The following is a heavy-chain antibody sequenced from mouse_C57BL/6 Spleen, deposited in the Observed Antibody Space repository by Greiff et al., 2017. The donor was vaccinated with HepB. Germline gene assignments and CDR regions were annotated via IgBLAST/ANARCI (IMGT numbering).Heavy chain of an antibody. CDR3: ARDLTGTTYFDV. CDR1: GYTFTSYW. V-gene: IGHV1-50*01. D-gene: IGHD4-1*01. CDR2: IDPSDSYT. Sequence: VQLQQSGAELVKPGASVKLSCKASGYTFTSYWMQWVEQRPGQGLEWIGEIDPSDSYTNYNQKFKGKATLTVDTSSSTAYMQLSSLTSEDSAVYYCARDLTGTTYFDVWGTGTTVTVSS. J-gene: IGHJ1*03.